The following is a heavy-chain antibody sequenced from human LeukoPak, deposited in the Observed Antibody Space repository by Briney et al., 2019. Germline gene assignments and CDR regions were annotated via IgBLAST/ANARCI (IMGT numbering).Heavy chain of an antibody. CDR3: ARAVLDAFDI. V-gene: IGHV1-2*02. CDR2: INPDSGGT. D-gene: IGHD3-10*01. CDR1: VYTFTGYY. J-gene: IGHJ3*02. Sequence: ASVKVSCKASVYTFTGYYMHWVRPAPGQGLEWMGWINPDSGGTNFAQKFQGRVTMTRDTSISTAYMELSRLRSDDTAVYYCARAVLDAFDIWGQGTMVTVSS.